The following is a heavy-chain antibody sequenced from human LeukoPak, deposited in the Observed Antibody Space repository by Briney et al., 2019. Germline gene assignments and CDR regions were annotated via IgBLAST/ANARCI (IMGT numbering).Heavy chain of an antibody. J-gene: IGHJ4*02. V-gene: IGHV4-61*08. CDR3: ARDSTGTTTLDY. D-gene: IGHD1-7*01. CDR2: IYYSGST. CDR1: GGSISSGGYY. Sequence: SQTLSLTCTVSGGSISSGGYYWSWIRQHPGKGLEWIGYIYYSGSTNYNPSLKSRVTISVDTSKNQFSLKLSSVTAADTAVYYCARDSTGTTTLDYWGQGTLVTVSS.